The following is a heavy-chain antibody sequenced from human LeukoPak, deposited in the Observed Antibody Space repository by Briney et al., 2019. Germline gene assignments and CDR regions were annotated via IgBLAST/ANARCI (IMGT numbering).Heavy chain of an antibody. V-gene: IGHV1-24*01. CDR3: ATGLGEVPAASDV. CDR2: FDREDDIT. Sequence: GASVKVSCKVSGYSLTLLSLHWVRQAPGKGLEWMGGFDREDDITMYAQTLRGRVTLTEDTSTDTAYMELSSLRSEDTAVYYCATGLGEVPAASDVWGKGTTVTVSS. CDR1: GYSLTLLS. J-gene: IGHJ6*04. D-gene: IGHD2-2*01.